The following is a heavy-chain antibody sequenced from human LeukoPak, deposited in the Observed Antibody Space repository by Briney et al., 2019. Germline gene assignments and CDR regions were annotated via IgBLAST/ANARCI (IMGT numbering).Heavy chain of an antibody. CDR1: GYTLTELS. J-gene: IGHJ4*02. CDR3: ARIPMVRGVSRPYFDY. Sequence: ASVKVSCKVSGYTLTELSMHWVRQAPGKGLEWMGGLDPEDGETIYAQKFQGRVTMAEDTSTDTAYMELSSLRSEDTAVYYCARIPMVRGVSRPYFDYWGQGTLVTVSS. CDR2: LDPEDGET. V-gene: IGHV1-24*01. D-gene: IGHD3-10*01.